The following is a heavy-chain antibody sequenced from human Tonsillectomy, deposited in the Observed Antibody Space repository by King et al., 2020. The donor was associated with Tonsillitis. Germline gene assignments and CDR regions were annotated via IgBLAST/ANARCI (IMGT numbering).Heavy chain of an antibody. CDR1: GGFISRAGYF. CDR2: IYYSGST. J-gene: IGHJ4*02. V-gene: IGHV4-31*03. D-gene: IGHD2-15*01. CDR3: AGSGAPFDF. Sequence: QLQESGPGLVKPSQTLSLTCTVFGGFISRAGYFWSWIRQHPEKGLEWLGYIYYSGSTYYNPSLKSRLTMSINTSENQFFLRLTSVTAADTAVYFCAGSGAPFDFWGQGTLVTVSS.